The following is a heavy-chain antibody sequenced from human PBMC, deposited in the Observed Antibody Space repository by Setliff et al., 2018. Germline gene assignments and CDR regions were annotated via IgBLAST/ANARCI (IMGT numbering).Heavy chain of an antibody. CDR2: IGHTGST. J-gene: IGHJ4*02. V-gene: IGHV4-38-2*02. Sequence: SETLSLTCTVSGYSISSGYIWGWIRQPPGKGLEWVGNIGHTGSTNYNPSLKSRLTISRDTSKDQVSLKLNSVTATDTAVYYCARDLGHGGDSDYWGQGILVTVSS. CDR1: GYSISSGYI. CDR3: ARDLGHGGDSDY. D-gene: IGHD2-21*02.